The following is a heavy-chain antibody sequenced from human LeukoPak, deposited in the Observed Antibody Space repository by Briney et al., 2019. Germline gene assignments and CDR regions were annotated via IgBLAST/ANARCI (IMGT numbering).Heavy chain of an antibody. CDR1: GGSISSSSYY. Sequence: PSETLSLTCTVSGGSISSSSYYWGWIRQPPGKGLEWIGSIYSSGSTYYNPSLKSRVTISVDTSKNQFSLKLISVTAADTAVYYCAREPYGSTYYFDYWGQGTLVTVSS. V-gene: IGHV4-39*07. D-gene: IGHD6-6*01. CDR2: IYSSGST. CDR3: AREPYGSTYYFDY. J-gene: IGHJ4*02.